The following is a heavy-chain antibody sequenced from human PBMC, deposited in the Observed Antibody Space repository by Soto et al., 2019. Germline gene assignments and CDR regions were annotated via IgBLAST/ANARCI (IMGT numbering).Heavy chain of an antibody. CDR3: AREWELLENAFDI. J-gene: IGHJ3*02. Sequence: VQLVESGGGLVQPGGSLRLSCAASGFTFSDHYMDWVRQAPGKGLEWVGRTRNKANSYTTEYAASVKGRFTISRDDSKNSLYLQMNSLKTEDTAVYYCAREWELLENAFDIWGQGTMVTVSS. CDR1: GFTFSDHY. V-gene: IGHV3-72*01. CDR2: TRNKANSYTT. D-gene: IGHD1-26*01.